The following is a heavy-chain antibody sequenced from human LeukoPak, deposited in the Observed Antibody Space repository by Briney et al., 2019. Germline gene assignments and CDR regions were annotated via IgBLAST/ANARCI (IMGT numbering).Heavy chain of an antibody. D-gene: IGHD3-22*01. V-gene: IGHV1-18*01. J-gene: IGHJ4*02. CDR3: AAAGYYDSSGSFDY. Sequence: ASVKVSCKASGYTFTSYGISWVRQAPGQGLEWMGWISAYNGNTNYAQKLQGRVTMTTDTSTNTAYMELRSLRSDDTAVYYCAAAGYYDSSGSFDYWGQGTLVTVSS. CDR1: GYTFTSYG. CDR2: ISAYNGNT.